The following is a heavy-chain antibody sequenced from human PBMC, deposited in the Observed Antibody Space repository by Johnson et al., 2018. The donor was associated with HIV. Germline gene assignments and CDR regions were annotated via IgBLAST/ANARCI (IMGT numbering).Heavy chain of an antibody. CDR2: ISSSGTII. CDR1: GFTFSDYY. J-gene: IGHJ3*02. CDR3: ARDWLTSRAVAGTSAFDI. Sequence: QMLLVESGGGLVKPGGSLRLSCAASGFTFSDYYMSWIRQAPGKGLEWVSSISSSGTIIYYADSVKGRFTISRDNPKHSVHLEMNSLRADDTALYYCARDWLTSRAVAGTSAFDIWGQGTMVIVSS. V-gene: IGHV3-11*01. D-gene: IGHD6-19*01.